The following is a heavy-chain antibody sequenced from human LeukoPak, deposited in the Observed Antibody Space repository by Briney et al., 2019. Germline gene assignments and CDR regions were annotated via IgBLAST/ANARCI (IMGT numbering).Heavy chain of an antibody. CDR3: ARDFRYCSGGSCYSGGYFDY. J-gene: IGHJ4*02. CDR1: GFTFSSYS. V-gene: IGHV3-21*01. CDR2: ISSSSSYI. Sequence: PGGSLRLSCAASGFTFSSYSMNWVRQAPGKGLEWVSPISSSSSYIYYADSVKGRFTISRDNAKNSLYLQMNSLRAEDTAVYYCARDFRYCSGGSCYSGGYFDYWGQGTLVTVSS. D-gene: IGHD2-15*01.